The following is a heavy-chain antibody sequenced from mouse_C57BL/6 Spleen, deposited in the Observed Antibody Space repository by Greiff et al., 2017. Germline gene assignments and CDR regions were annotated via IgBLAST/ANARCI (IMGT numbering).Heavy chain of an antibody. J-gene: IGHJ4*01. CDR2: IDPENGDT. CDR1: GFNIKDDY. V-gene: IGHV14-4*01. Sequence: VQLQQSGAELVRPGASVKLSCTASGFNIKDDYMHWVKQRPEQGLEWIGRIDPENGDTEYASKFQGKATITADTSSNTAYLQLSSLTSEDAAVSYYTRQVFRYFAMGCWGQGTSVTASS. CDR3: TRQVFRYFAMGC.